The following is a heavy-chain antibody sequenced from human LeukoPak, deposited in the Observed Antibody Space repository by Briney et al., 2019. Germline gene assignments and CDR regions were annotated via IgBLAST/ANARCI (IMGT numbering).Heavy chain of an antibody. Sequence: ASVKVSCKASGYTFTSYGISWVRQAPGQGLEWMGWISAYNGNTNYAQKPQGRVTMTTDTSTSTAYMELRGLRSDDTAVYYCARDLESSSSSEVPFFDYWGQGTLVTVSS. D-gene: IGHD6-6*01. CDR2: ISAYNGNT. CDR1: GYTFTSYG. CDR3: ARDLESSSSSEVPFFDY. V-gene: IGHV1-18*01. J-gene: IGHJ4*02.